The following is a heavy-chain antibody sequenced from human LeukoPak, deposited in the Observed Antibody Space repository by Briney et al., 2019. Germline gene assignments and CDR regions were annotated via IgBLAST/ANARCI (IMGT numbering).Heavy chain of an antibody. CDR3: ARAPEGGYCSSTSCYGPYNWFDP. D-gene: IGHD2-2*01. CDR1: GGTFSSYA. Sequence: GASVKVSCKASGGTFSSYAISWVRQAPGQGLEWMGGIIPIFGTANYAQKFQGRVTITADESTSTAYMELSSLRSEDTAVYYCARAPEGGYCSSTSCYGPYNWFDPWGQGTLVTVSS. V-gene: IGHV1-69*13. CDR2: IIPIFGTA. J-gene: IGHJ5*02.